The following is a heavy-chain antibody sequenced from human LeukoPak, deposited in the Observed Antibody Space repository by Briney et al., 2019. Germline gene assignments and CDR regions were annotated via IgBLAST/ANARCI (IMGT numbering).Heavy chain of an antibody. CDR3: ARTYYDILTGEGDY. D-gene: IGHD3-9*01. Sequence: ASVKVSCKASGYTFTSYGISWVRQAPGQGLEWMGWSSAYNGNTNYAQKLQGRVTMTTDTSTSTAYMELRSLRSDDTAVYYCARTYYDILTGEGDYWGQGTLATVTS. V-gene: IGHV1-18*01. CDR1: GYTFTSYG. CDR2: SSAYNGNT. J-gene: IGHJ4*02.